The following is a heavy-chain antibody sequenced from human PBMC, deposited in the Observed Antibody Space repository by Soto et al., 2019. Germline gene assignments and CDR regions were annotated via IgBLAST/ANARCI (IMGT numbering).Heavy chain of an antibody. Sequence: QVQLVESGGGVVQPGRSLRLSCVASGFTFSSYGMHWVRQAPGKGLEWVAIITYDGSNTYYADSVKGRFTISRDNSKNMLYLQMNSLRAEDTSVYYCEKEGGLSGSYYISSSYYFDYWGQGTLVTVSS. CDR1: GFTFSSYG. J-gene: IGHJ4*02. D-gene: IGHD1-26*01. CDR3: EKEGGLSGSYYISSSYYFDY. V-gene: IGHV3-30*18. CDR2: ITYDGSNT.